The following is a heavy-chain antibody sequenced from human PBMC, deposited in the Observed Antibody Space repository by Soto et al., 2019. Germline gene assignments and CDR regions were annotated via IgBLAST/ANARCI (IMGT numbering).Heavy chain of an antibody. V-gene: IGHV4-59*01. CDR2: IYYSLST. J-gene: IGHJ4*02. CDR3: AREEAAGFDY. CDR1: GGSISSYY. D-gene: IGHD6-13*01. Sequence: PSHDLSLTCTVSGGSISSYYLSWIRQPPGKGLEWIGYIYYSLSTNYNPSLKSRVTISVDTSKNQFSLKLSSVTAADTAVYYCAREEAAGFDYWGQGTLVTVS.